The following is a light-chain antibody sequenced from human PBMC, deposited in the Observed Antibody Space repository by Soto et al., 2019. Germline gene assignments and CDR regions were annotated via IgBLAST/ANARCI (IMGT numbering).Light chain of an antibody. V-gene: IGKV1-39*01. Sequence: DIQMTQSPSSLSASVGDRVTITCRASRSISSYLNWYQHKPGKAPKLLIYAASTLQSGVPSRFSGSGSGTDFTLTISSLKPEDFATYYCQQSYSTPRTFDQGTKVEIK. CDR3: QQSYSTPRT. CDR1: RSISSY. J-gene: IGKJ1*01. CDR2: AAS.